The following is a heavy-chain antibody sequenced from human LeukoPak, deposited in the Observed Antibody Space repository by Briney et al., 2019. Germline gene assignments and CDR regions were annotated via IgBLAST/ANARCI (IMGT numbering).Heavy chain of an antibody. CDR3: AKVVSEGYSSGWLVDY. Sequence: PGGSLRLSCAASGVTFSSYAMSWVRQAPGKGLEWVSAVSGSGGSTYYADSVKGRFTISRDNSKNTLYLQMNSLRAEDTAVYYCAKVVSEGYSSGWLVDYWGQGTLVTVSS. J-gene: IGHJ4*02. CDR2: VSGSGGST. D-gene: IGHD6-19*01. V-gene: IGHV3-23*01. CDR1: GVTFSSYA.